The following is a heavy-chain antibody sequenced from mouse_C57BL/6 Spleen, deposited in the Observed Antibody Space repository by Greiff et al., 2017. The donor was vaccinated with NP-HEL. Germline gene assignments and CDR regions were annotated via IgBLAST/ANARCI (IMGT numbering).Heavy chain of an antibody. D-gene: IGHD1-1*01. V-gene: IGHV5-17*01. CDR2: ISSGSSTI. CDR3: ASPPLGVVDHWYFDV. CDR1: GFTFSDYG. Sequence: EVKVVESGGGLVKPGGSLKLSCAASGFTFSDYGMHWVRQAPEKGLEWVAYISSGSSTIYYADTVKGRFTISRDNAKNTLFLQMTSLRSEDTAMYYCASPPLGVVDHWYFDVWGTGTTVTVSS. J-gene: IGHJ1*03.